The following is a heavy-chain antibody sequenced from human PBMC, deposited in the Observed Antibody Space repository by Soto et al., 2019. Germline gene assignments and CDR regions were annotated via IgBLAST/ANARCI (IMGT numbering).Heavy chain of an antibody. CDR1: GYTLTELS. CDR2: FDPEDGET. Sequence: ASLKVSCKVSGYTLTELSMHWVRQAPGKGLEWMGGFDPEDGETIYAQKFQGRVTMTEDTSTDTAYMELSSLRSEDTAVYYCATNKGFGVVIHDAFDIWGQGTMVTVSS. CDR3: ATNKGFGVVIHDAFDI. J-gene: IGHJ3*02. V-gene: IGHV1-24*01. D-gene: IGHD3-3*01.